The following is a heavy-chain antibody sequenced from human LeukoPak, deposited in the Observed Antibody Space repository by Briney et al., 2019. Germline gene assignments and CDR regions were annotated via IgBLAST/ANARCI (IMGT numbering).Heavy chain of an antibody. CDR3: ARGTYYYDSSGYYYGWFDP. V-gene: IGHV3-74*01. CDR2: INTDGSST. CDR1: RITFSSYW. J-gene: IGHJ5*02. D-gene: IGHD3-22*01. Sequence: GVLRLSCAASRITFSSYWMHRVRQAPGKGLVWVSRINTDGSSTTYADSVKGRFTISRDNAKNSLYLQMNSLRAEDTAVYYCARGTYYYDSSGYYYGWFDPWGQGTLVTVSS.